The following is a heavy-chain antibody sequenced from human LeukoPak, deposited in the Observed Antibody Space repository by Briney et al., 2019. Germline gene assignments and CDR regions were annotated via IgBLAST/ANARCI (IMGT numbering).Heavy chain of an antibody. Sequence: SETLSLTCTVAGGSISSYYWSWIRQPPGKGLEWIGCIYYSGSTNYNPSLKSRVTISVDTSKNQFSLKLSSVTAADTAVYYCARWGPVVLTGYYRYWYFDLWGRGTLVTVSS. CDR3: ARWGPVVLTGYYRYWYFDL. CDR1: GGSISSYY. D-gene: IGHD3-9*01. CDR2: IYYSGST. V-gene: IGHV4-59*08. J-gene: IGHJ2*01.